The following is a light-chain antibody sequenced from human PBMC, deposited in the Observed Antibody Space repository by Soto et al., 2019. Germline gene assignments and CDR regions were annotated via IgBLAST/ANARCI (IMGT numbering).Light chain of an antibody. V-gene: IGLV2-8*01. CDR2: EVT. CDR1: SSDVGGYNY. Sequence: QSALTQPPSASGSPGQSVTISCTGTSSDVGGYNYVSWYQQHPGKAPKLMISEVTKRPSGVPDRFSGSKSGNTASLTVSGLQAEDEADYYCSSYGGSNNVVFGGGTKLTVL. J-gene: IGLJ2*01. CDR3: SSYGGSNNVV.